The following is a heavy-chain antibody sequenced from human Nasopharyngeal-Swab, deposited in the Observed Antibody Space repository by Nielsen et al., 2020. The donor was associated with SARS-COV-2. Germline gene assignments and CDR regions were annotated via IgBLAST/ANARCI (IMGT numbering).Heavy chain of an antibody. CDR3: AKEGPGMSGVVGLDV. D-gene: IGHD3-3*01. V-gene: IGHV3-30*18. CDR1: GFIFSNYG. J-gene: IGHJ6*02. CDR2: ISYDGINK. Sequence: GGSLRLSCTASGFIFSNYGMHWVRQAPGKGLEWVAVISYDGINKYNADSVKGRFTISRDNSKDTLYLQMNSLRPEDTAVYYCAKEGPGMSGVVGLDVWGQGTTVTVSS.